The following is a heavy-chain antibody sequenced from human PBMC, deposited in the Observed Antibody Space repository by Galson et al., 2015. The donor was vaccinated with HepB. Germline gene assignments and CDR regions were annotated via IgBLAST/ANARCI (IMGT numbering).Heavy chain of an antibody. V-gene: IGHV3-30-3*01. CDR3: ARGGKWELLGSGFDY. Sequence: SLRLSCAASGFTFSSYAMHWVRQAPGKGLEWVAVISDDGSNKYYADSVKGRFTIARDNSKNTLYLQMNSLRAEDTAVYYCARGGKWELLGSGFDYWGQGTLVTVSS. J-gene: IGHJ4*02. CDR2: ISDDGSNK. CDR1: GFTFSSYA. D-gene: IGHD1-26*01.